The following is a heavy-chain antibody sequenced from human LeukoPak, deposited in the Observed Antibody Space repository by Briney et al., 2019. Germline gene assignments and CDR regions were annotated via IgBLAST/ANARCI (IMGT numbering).Heavy chain of an antibody. D-gene: IGHD6-19*01. CDR1: GGSISSSSYY. CDR2: SHYSGSS. Sequence: SETLSLTCTVSGGSISSSSYYWGWIRQPPGKGLEWIGSSHYSGSSYNNPSLKSRVTLSVDTSKNQFSLKLNSVTAADTAVYYCARHGYTSGWYRFDPWGQGTLVTVSS. J-gene: IGHJ5*02. CDR3: ARHGYTSGWYRFDP. V-gene: IGHV4-39*01.